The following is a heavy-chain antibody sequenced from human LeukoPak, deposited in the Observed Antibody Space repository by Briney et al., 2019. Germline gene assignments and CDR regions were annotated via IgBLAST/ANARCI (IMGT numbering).Heavy chain of an antibody. CDR3: AKATGRYSSSNDY. CDR1: GFTFSSYG. V-gene: IGHV3-30*18. CDR2: ISYDGSNK. D-gene: IGHD5-18*01. Sequence: GRSLRLSCAASGFTFSSYGMHWVRQAPGKGLEWVAVISYDGSNKYYADSVKGRFTISRDNSKNTLYLHMHSMRAAATAAYYCAKATGRYSSSNDYWGQGTLVTVSS. J-gene: IGHJ4*02.